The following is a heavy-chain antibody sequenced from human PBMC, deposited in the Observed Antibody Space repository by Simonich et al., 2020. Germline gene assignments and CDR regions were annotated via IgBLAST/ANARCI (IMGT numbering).Heavy chain of an antibody. Sequence: QVQLVQSGAEVKKPGASVKVSCKASGYTFTGYYMHWVRQAPGQGLEWMGWINPNRGGTNDEQKFQGRVTMTRDTSISTAYMGLSRLRSDDTAVYYCARSSDLLNWNDGPYYWGQGTLVTVSS. CDR2: INPNRGGT. CDR3: ARSSDLLNWNDGPYY. D-gene: IGHD1-1*01. J-gene: IGHJ4*02. V-gene: IGHV1-2*02. CDR1: GYTFTGYY.